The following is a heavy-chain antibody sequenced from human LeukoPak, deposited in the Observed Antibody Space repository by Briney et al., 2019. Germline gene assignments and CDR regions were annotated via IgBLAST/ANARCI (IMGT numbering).Heavy chain of an antibody. J-gene: IGHJ3*02. CDR1: GYTFTSYA. CDR3: ARDRVNWNYRRYDAFDI. V-gene: IGHV1-3*01. D-gene: IGHD1-7*01. Sequence: ASVKVSCKASGYTFTSYAMHWVRQAPGQRLEWMGWINAGNGNTKYSQKFQGRVTITRDTSASTAYMELSSLRSEDTAVYYCARDRVNWNYRRYDAFDIWGQGTMVTVSS. CDR2: INAGNGNT.